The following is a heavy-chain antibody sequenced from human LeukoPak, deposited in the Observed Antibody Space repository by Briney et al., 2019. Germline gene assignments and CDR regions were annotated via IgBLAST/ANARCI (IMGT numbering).Heavy chain of an antibody. D-gene: IGHD3-10*01. Sequence: PGGSLRLSCAASGFTFSNYSMTWVRQAPGKGLEWVSYISSSSSTISYADSVKGRFTISRDNANNSLYLQMNSLRAEDTAVYYCARLRRVTMVRGEFDYWGQGTLVTVSS. CDR1: GFTFSNYS. V-gene: IGHV3-48*01. CDR3: ARLRRVTMVRGEFDY. J-gene: IGHJ4*02. CDR2: ISSSSSTI.